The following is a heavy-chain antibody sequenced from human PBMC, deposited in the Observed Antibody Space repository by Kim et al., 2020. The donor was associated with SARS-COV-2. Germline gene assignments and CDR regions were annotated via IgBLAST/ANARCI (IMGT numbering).Heavy chain of an antibody. Sequence: GGSLRLSCAASGFSFSTYWMNWVRQAPGKGLEWVSTIRHDGSGTNYVDSVKGRFTISRDNAKNSLFLQMNSLRDDDTAVYYCASTNSFYYWCQGTLITDS. CDR3: ASTNSFYY. J-gene: IGHJ4*02. V-gene: IGHV3-7*01. CDR1: GFSFSTYW. CDR2: IRHDGSGT. D-gene: IGHD3-3*01.